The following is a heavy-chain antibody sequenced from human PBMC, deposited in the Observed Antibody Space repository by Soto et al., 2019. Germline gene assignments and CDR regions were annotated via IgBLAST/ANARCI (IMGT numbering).Heavy chain of an antibody. CDR2: ISTSGSTV. J-gene: IGHJ4*02. CDR1: GFTFSTYE. D-gene: IGHD2-2*01. V-gene: IGHV3-48*03. Sequence: PCGSLSLSCAASGFTFSTYEMNWVPQAPGKGLEWVSYISTSGSTVYYADSVKGRFNISRDNTRNSLYLQMNSLRDEDTALYYCVRYCSTTLCNGVATRTFDYWGQGTLVTVSS. CDR3: VRYCSTTLCNGVATRTFDY.